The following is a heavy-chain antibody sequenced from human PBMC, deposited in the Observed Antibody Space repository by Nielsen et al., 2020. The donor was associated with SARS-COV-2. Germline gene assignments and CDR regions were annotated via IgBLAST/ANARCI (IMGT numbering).Heavy chain of an antibody. CDR3: ARPVGATDNY. J-gene: IGHJ4*02. CDR2: IGTTGDKT. CDR1: GFSFSSYA. V-gene: IGHV3-23*01. Sequence: GESLKISCAASGFSFSSYAMTWVRQAPGKGLEWVSSIGTTGDKTFYADSVKGRFTISRDNSKNTLYLQMNSLRAEDTAVYYCARPVGATDNYWGQGTLVTVSS. D-gene: IGHD1-26*01.